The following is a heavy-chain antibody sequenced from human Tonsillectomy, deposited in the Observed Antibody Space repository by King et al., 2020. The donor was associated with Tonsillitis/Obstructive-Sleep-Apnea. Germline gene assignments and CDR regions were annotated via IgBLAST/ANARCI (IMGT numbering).Heavy chain of an antibody. J-gene: IGHJ6*03. CDR3: ARHDVMRRYENSYYLDV. CDR1: GYSFTNYW. CDR2: IYPGDSDT. D-gene: IGHD5-12*01. V-gene: IGHV5-51*01. Sequence: QLVQSGAEVKKPGESLKISCKGSGYSFTNYWIGWVRQMPGKGLEWMGIIYPGDSDTIYSPSFQDQVTISADKSISAAYLQWSSLKASDTAMYYCARHDVMRRYENSYYLDVWGKGTTVTVSS.